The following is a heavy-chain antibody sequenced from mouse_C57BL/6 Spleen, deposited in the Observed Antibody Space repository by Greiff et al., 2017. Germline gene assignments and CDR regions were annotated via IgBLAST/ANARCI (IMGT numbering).Heavy chain of an antibody. Sequence: QVQLQQSGAELVRPGASVTLSCKASGYTFTDYEMHWVKQTPVHGLEWIGAIDPETGGTAYNQKFKGKAILTADKSSRTAYMELRSLTSEDSAVYYCTIAANSWFAYWGQGTLVTVSA. V-gene: IGHV1-15*01. CDR1: GYTFTDYE. D-gene: IGHD1-2*01. CDR2: IDPETGGT. J-gene: IGHJ3*01. CDR3: TIAANSWFAY.